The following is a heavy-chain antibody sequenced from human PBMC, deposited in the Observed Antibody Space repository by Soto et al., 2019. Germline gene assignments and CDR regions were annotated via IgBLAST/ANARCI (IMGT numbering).Heavy chain of an antibody. J-gene: IGHJ6*02. CDR2: IKQDGSEK. Sequence: EVQLVESGGGLVQPGGSLRLSCAASGFTFSSYWMSWVRQAPGKGLEWVANIKQDGSEKYYVDSVKGRFTISRDNAKNSLYLQMNSLRAEDTAVYYCARQYSSSWYHNYYYGMDVWGQGTTVTVSS. CDR1: GFTFSSYW. D-gene: IGHD6-13*01. V-gene: IGHV3-7*03. CDR3: ARQYSSSWYHNYYYGMDV.